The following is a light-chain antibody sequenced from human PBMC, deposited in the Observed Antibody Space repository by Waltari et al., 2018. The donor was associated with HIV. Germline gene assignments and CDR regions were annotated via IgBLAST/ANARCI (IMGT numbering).Light chain of an antibody. Sequence: DLVMTQSPDSPVVSRGERSPNHCQSNRSVLSISNDRNYLAWYQQKSGQPPRLLIYWASSRESGVPARFSGSGSRTDFTLTINSLQAEDVAVYYCQQYYTTPLTFGGGTKVEIK. CDR3: QQYYTTPLT. V-gene: IGKV4-1*01. J-gene: IGKJ4*01. CDR2: WAS. CDR1: RSVLSISNDRNY.